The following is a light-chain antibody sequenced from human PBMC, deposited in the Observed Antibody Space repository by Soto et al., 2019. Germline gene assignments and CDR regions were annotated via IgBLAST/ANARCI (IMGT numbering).Light chain of an antibody. CDR2: KAS. Sequence: DIQMTQSPSSLSASGGERVTITCRAIQSISSYLNWYQQKPGKAPKLLIYKASTLKSGVPSRFSGSGSGTAFTLTISSLQPDDFATYYCQHYNSYSEAFGQGTKVDIK. V-gene: IGKV1-5*03. J-gene: IGKJ1*01. CDR1: QSISSY. CDR3: QHYNSYSEA.